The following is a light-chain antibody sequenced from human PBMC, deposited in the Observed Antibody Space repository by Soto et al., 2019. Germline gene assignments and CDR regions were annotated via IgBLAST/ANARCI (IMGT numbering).Light chain of an antibody. V-gene: IGKV3-20*01. CDR2: GAS. Sequence: EIVLTQSPGTLYLSPGERAILSCRASQTVARNYLACYQQKPGQALRLLMYGASNRPTAIPDRFGGSWSGTDFTLTISRLEHEDFALYFYQQYGNSPITFGQGTRLEI. CDR3: QQYGNSPIT. CDR1: QTVARNY. J-gene: IGKJ5*01.